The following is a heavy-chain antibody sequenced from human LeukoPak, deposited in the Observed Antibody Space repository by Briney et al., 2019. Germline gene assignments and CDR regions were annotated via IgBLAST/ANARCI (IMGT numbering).Heavy chain of an antibody. J-gene: IGHJ4*02. CDR1: GFTFSTYW. D-gene: IGHD1-26*01. CDR3: ATNSWESYFDY. CDR2: IKQDGSEK. Sequence: GGSLRLSCAASGFTFSTYWMSWVRQAPGKGLEWVANIKQDGSEKYYVDSVKGRFTISRDNAKNSLYLQMNSLRAEDTAVYYCATNSWESYFDYWGQGTLVTVSS. V-gene: IGHV3-7*01.